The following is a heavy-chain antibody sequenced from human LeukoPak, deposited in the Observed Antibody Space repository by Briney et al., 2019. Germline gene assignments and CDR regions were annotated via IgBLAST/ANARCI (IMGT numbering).Heavy chain of an antibody. CDR1: GGSFSGYY. Sequence: SETLSLTCAVYGGSFSGYYWSWIRQLPGKGLEWIGEINHSGSTNYNPSLKSRVTISVDTSKNQFSLKLSSVTAADTAVYYCARGPPLRYYYARDAFDIWGQGTMVTVSS. CDR3: ARGPPLRYYYARDAFDI. J-gene: IGHJ3*02. CDR2: INHSGST. D-gene: IGHD3-10*02. V-gene: IGHV4-34*01.